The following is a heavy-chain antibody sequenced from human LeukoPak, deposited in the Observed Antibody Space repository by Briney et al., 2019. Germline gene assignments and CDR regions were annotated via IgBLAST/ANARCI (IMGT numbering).Heavy chain of an antibody. Sequence: SETLSLTCTVSGYSISSGYYWGWIRQPPGKGLEWIGSIYHSGSTYYNPSLKSRVTVSVDTSKNQFSLKLSSVTAADTAVYYCARMMYYYDSSGYYYGAFDIWGQGTMVTASS. CDR1: GYSISSGYY. V-gene: IGHV4-38-2*02. CDR2: IYHSGST. D-gene: IGHD3-22*01. CDR3: ARMMYYYDSSGYYYGAFDI. J-gene: IGHJ3*02.